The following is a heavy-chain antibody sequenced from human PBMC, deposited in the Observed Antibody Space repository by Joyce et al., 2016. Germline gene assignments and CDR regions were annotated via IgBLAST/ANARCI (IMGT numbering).Heavy chain of an antibody. D-gene: IGHD3-3*01. CDR1: GGSFSGYY. J-gene: IGHJ4*02. CDR2: INHSGIT. V-gene: IGHV4-34*01. Sequence: QVQLQQWGAGLLKPSETLSLACAVYGGSFSGYYWSWIRQPPGKGLEWIGEINHSGITHYNPSLKSRVTVSVDTSKNQFSLKLSSVTAADTAVYYCAREPPRYSDFWSRDYNDDYWGQGTLVTVSS. CDR3: AREPPRYSDFWSRDYNDDY.